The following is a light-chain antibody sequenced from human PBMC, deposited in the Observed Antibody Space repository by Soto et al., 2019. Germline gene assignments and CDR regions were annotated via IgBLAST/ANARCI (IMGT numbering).Light chain of an antibody. CDR1: SSNIGARYD. V-gene: IGLV1-40*01. CDR2: GNS. Sequence: QSVLSQPPSVSGAPGQSVTISCTGSSSNIGARYDVHWYQQLPGTAPKLLIYGNSNRPSGVPDRFSGSKSGTSASLAITGLQAEDEADYYCQSYDSSLNAVVFGGGTKLTVL. J-gene: IGLJ2*01. CDR3: QSYDSSLNAVV.